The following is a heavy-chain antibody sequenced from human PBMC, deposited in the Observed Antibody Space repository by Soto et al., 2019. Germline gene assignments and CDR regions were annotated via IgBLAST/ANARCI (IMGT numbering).Heavy chain of an antibody. J-gene: IGHJ3*02. CDR2: INHSGST. CDR3: ARGYDSSGYYSRAAFDI. CDR1: CGSFSGYY. D-gene: IGHD3-22*01. V-gene: IGHV4-34*01. Sequence: PSETLSLTCAVYCGSFSGYYWSLIRHPPGKGLEWIGEINHSGSTNYNPSLKSRVTISVDTSKNQFSLKLSSVTAADTAVYYCARGYDSSGYYSRAAFDIWGQGTMDTVSS.